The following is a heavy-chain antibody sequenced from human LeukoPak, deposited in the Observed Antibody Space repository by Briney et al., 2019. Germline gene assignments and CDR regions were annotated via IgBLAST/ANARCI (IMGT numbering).Heavy chain of an antibody. V-gene: IGHV3-23*01. CDR2: ITGSGGNT. CDR1: GFTFSNYA. Sequence: GASLRLSCAASGFTFSNYAMSWVRQAPGKGLEWVSAITGSGGNTYYADSVKGRFTISRDNSKNTLYLQMNSLRAEDTAVYYCARPAVNYDILTGFDYWGQGALVTVSS. D-gene: IGHD3-9*01. CDR3: ARPAVNYDILTGFDY. J-gene: IGHJ4*02.